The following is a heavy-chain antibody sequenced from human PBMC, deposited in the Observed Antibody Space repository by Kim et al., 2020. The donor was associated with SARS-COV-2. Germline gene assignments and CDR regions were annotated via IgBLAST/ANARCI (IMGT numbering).Heavy chain of an antibody. V-gene: IGHV4-39*01. D-gene: IGHD6-19*01. CDR1: GDSIGNNNYY. Sequence: SETLSLTCNVFGDSIGNNNYYWAWIRQPPGKGLEWIGSIHFNGWTQYNPSLNGRVTMSVETPRNQFSLKLSSVTGADTGVYFCARQVGQNSSGWSRASAGHDRWGRGILITVSS. CDR2: IHFNGWT. J-gene: IGHJ4*02. CDR3: ARQVGQNSSGWSRASAGHDR.